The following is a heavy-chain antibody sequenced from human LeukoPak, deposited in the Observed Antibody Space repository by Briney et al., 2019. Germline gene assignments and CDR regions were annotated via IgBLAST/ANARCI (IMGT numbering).Heavy chain of an antibody. D-gene: IGHD3-10*01. J-gene: IGHJ5*02. CDR3: ARGLLPYYYGSGFNWFDP. Sequence: PSGTLSLTCAVSGGSISSSNWWSWVRQPPGKGLEWIGNIYYSGSTNYNPSLKSRVTISVDTSKNQFSLKLSSVTAADTAVYYCARGLLPYYYGSGFNWFDPWGQGTLVTVSS. V-gene: IGHV4-4*02. CDR2: IYYSGST. CDR1: GGSISSSNW.